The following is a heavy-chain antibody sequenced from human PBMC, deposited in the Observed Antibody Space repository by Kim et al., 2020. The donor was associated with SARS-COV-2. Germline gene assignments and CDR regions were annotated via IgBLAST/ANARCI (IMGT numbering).Heavy chain of an antibody. CDR2: IYYSGST. D-gene: IGHD3-10*01. CDR3: ARDRRTMVRGVMDV. J-gene: IGHJ6*02. V-gene: IGHV4-31*03. CDR1: GGSISSGGYY. Sequence: SETLSLTCTVSGGSISSGGYYWSWIRQHPGKGLEWIGYIYYSGSTYYNPSLKSRVTISVDTSKNQFSLKLSSVTAADTAVYYCARDRRTMVRGVMDVWGQGTTVTVSS.